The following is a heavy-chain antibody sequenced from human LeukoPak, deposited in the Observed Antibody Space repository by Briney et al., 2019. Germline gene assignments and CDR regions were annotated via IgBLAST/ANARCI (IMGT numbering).Heavy chain of an antibody. Sequence: SGTLSLTCAVYGGSFSGYYWSWIRQPPGKGLEWIGEINHSGSTNYNPSLKSRVTISVDTSKNQFSLKLSSVTAADTAVYYCARSFRYYYDSSGYYPYNWFDPWGQGTLVTVSS. CDR1: GGSFSGYY. J-gene: IGHJ5*02. D-gene: IGHD3-22*01. CDR3: ARSFRYYYDSSGYYPYNWFDP. CDR2: INHSGST. V-gene: IGHV4-34*01.